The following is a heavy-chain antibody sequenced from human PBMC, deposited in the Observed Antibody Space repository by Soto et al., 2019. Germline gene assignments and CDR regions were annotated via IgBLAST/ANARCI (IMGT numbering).Heavy chain of an antibody. Sequence: TLSLTCTVSGGSISSSSYYWGWIRQPPGKGLEWIGSIYYSGSTYYNPSLKSRVTISVDTSKNQFSLKLSSVTAADTAVYYCARHLSVVVTYYYMDVWGKGTTVTVSS. CDR3: ARHLSVVVTYYYMDV. V-gene: IGHV4-39*01. CDR1: GGSISSSSYY. D-gene: IGHD2-21*02. CDR2: IYYSGST. J-gene: IGHJ6*03.